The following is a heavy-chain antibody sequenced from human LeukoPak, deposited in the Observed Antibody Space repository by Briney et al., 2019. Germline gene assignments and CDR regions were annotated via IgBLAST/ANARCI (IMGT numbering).Heavy chain of an antibody. CDR3: ARGISGPEGNY. CDR2: IYSGVGT. J-gene: IGHJ4*02. D-gene: IGHD6-19*01. CDR1: GFTVSSNY. V-gene: IGHV3-53*01. Sequence: GSLRLSCAASGFTVSSNYMSWVRQTPGRGLEWVSLIYSGVGTFYADSLKGRFTISRDSSKNTLYLQMNSLRAEDMAVYYCARGISGPEGNYWGQGTLVTVSS.